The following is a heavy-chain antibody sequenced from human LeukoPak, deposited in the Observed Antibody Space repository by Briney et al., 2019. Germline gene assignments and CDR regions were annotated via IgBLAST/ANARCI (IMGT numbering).Heavy chain of an antibody. D-gene: IGHD2-2*01. Sequence: GGSLRLSCAASGFTFSMYAMHWVRQAPGKGLEWVSAISGSGGSTYYADSVKGRFTISRDNSKNTLYLQMNSLRAEDTAVYYCAKGWCSSTSCNPFDYWGQGTLVTVSS. V-gene: IGHV3-23*01. J-gene: IGHJ4*02. CDR3: AKGWCSSTSCNPFDY. CDR2: ISGSGGST. CDR1: GFTFSMYA.